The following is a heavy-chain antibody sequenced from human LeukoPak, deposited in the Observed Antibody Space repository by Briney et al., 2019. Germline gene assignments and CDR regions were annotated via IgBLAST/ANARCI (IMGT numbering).Heavy chain of an antibody. J-gene: IGHJ5*02. CDR2: INPSGGST. CDR3: ARTSVVAATPEEDWFDP. CDR1: GYTFTSYY. Sequence: APVKVSCKASGYTFTSYYMHWVRQAPGQGLEWMGIINPSGGSTSYAQKFQGRVTMTRDTSTSTVYMELSSLRSEDTTVYYCARTSVVAATPEEDWFDPWGQGTLVTVSS. D-gene: IGHD2-15*01. V-gene: IGHV1-46*01.